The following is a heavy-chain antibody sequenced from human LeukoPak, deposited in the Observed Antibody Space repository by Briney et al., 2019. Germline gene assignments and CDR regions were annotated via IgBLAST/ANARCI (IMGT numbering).Heavy chain of an antibody. Sequence: PGGSLRLSCAASGFTFSSYGMHWVRQAPGKGLEWLAVIWYDGSNIYYADSVKGRFAISRDNSKNTLYLQLNSLRAEDTAVYYCAKSERLSMIGGWAPTFDFWGQGTLVTVSS. CDR3: AKSERLSMIGGWAPTFDF. CDR2: IWYDGSNI. V-gene: IGHV3-33*06. J-gene: IGHJ4*02. CDR1: GFTFSSYG. D-gene: IGHD3-22*01.